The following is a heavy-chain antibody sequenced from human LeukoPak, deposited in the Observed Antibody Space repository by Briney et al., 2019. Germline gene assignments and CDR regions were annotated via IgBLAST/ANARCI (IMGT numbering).Heavy chain of an antibody. V-gene: IGHV4-34*01. CDR2: INHSGTT. CDR3: SRERVLRY. Sequence: SETLSLTCAVYGGSFSGYYWSWIRQPPGKGLEWIGEINHSGTTNYNPSLKSRVTISVDTSKNQFSLKLSSVTAADTAVYYCSRERVLRYWGQGTLVTVAS. J-gene: IGHJ4*02. CDR1: GGSFSGYY.